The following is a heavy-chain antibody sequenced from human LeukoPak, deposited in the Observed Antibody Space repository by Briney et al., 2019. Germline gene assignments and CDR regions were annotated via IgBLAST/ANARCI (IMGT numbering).Heavy chain of an antibody. D-gene: IGHD4-17*01. Sequence: GGSLRLSCAASGFTFGDYGMSWVRQAPGKGLEWVSAIGGSGGSTYYADSVKGRFTISRDNSKNTLYLQINSLRAEDTAVYYCANPPTVTKTRFDSWGQGTLVTVSS. CDR2: IGGSGGST. J-gene: IGHJ5*01. V-gene: IGHV3-23*01. CDR3: ANPPTVTKTRFDS. CDR1: GFTFGDYG.